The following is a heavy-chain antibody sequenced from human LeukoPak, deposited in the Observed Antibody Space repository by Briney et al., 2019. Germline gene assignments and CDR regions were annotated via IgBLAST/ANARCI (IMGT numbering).Heavy chain of an antibody. D-gene: IGHD1-1*01. V-gene: IGHV3-23*01. Sequence: PGGSLRLSCAASGFTFSSYAMSWVRQAPGKGLEWVSAISGSGGSTYYADSVKGRFTISRDNSKNTLYLQMNSLRAEDTAVYYCAKDGRMWKRSYYFDYWGQGTLVTVSS. CDR2: ISGSGGST. CDR3: AKDGRMWKRSYYFDY. J-gene: IGHJ4*02. CDR1: GFTFSSYA.